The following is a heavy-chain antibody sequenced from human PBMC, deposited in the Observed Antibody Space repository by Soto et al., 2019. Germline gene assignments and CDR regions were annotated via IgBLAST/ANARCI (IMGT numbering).Heavy chain of an antibody. V-gene: IGHV3-33*01. CDR3: ARRTDDGVWYFDL. D-gene: IGHD3-16*01. CDR2: IWYDGSNK. CDR1: GFAFSNYD. J-gene: IGHJ2*01. Sequence: QVQLVESGGGVVQPGKSLRLSCAASGFAFSNYDMHWVRQAPGKGLEWVAVIWYDGSNKYYPDSVKGRFTISRDNSKNTLYLQMNSLRAEDTAVYYCARRTDDGVWYFDLWGRGTLVTVSS.